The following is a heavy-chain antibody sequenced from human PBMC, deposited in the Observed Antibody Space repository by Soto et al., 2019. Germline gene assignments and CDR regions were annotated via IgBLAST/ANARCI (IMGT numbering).Heavy chain of an antibody. D-gene: IGHD3-9*01. Sequence: GGSLRLSCAASGFTFSSYGMHWVRQAPGKGLEWVAVIWYDGSNKYYADSVKGRFTISRDNSKNTLYLQMNSLRAEDTAVYYCAREPPGLDLTRHNYYYYGMDVWGQGTTVTVSS. CDR1: GFTFSSYG. CDR2: IWYDGSNK. CDR3: AREPPGLDLTRHNYYYYGMDV. V-gene: IGHV3-33*01. J-gene: IGHJ6*02.